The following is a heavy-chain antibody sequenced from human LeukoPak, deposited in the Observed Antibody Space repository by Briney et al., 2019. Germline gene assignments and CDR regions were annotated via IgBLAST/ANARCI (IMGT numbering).Heavy chain of an antibody. CDR1: GGSMNNYY. CDR2: ISDSGST. J-gene: IGHJ5*02. D-gene: IGHD4-17*01. CDR3: ARYDYGDCWFDP. V-gene: IGHV4-59*01. Sequence: SSETLSLTCTVSGGSMNNYYWSWIRQAPGRGLEWIGYISDSGSTNYNPPLRSRVTISVDTSKNQFSLKLSSVTAADTALYYCARYDYGDCWFDPWGQGTLVTVSS.